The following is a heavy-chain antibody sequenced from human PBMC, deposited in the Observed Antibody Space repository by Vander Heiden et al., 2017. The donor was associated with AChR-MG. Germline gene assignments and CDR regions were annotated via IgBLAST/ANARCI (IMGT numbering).Heavy chain of an antibody. J-gene: IGHJ2*01. CDR1: GGTFSSYA. CDR3: ARGREPVQWEGYWYFDL. Sequence: QVQLVQSGAEVKKPGSSVKVSCKASGGTFSSYAISWVRQAPGQGLEWMGGIIPIFGTANYAQKFQGRVTITADESTSTAYMELSSLRSEDTAVYYCARGREPVQWEGYWYFDLWGRGTLVTVSS. CDR2: IIPIFGTA. V-gene: IGHV1-69*01. D-gene: IGHD1-26*01.